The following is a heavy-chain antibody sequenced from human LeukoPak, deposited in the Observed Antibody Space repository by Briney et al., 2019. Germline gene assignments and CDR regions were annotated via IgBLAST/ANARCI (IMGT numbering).Heavy chain of an antibody. D-gene: IGHD6-19*01. J-gene: IGHJ5*02. V-gene: IGHV3-33*01. CDR3: ARGIAVAGTNWFDP. Sequence: GRSLRLSRAASGFTFSSYGMHWVRQAPGKGLEGVAVIWYEGSNKYYADSVKGRFTISRDNSKNTLYLQMNSLRAEDTAVYYCARGIAVAGTNWFDPWGQGTLVTVSS. CDR2: IWYEGSNK. CDR1: GFTFSSYG.